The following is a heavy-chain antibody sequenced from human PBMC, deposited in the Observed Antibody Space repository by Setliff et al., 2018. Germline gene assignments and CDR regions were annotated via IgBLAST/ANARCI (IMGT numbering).Heavy chain of an antibody. CDR3: ARGYAARVGFGNWFDP. CDR1: GGSTSTTNYF. Sequence: PSETLSLTCTVSGGSTSTTNYFWGWIRQPPGGGLEWIGILYYTGATYYSPSLKSRVTISVDTPNNQFSLKLSSVTAADTAVFYCARGYAARVGFGNWFDPWGQGTLVTVS. D-gene: IGHD6-6*01. CDR2: LYYTGAT. J-gene: IGHJ5*02. V-gene: IGHV4-39*07.